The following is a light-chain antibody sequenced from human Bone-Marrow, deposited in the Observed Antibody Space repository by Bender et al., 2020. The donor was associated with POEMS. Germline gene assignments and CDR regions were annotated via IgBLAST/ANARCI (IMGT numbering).Light chain of an antibody. CDR3: CSYARSRTWV. J-gene: IGLJ3*02. Sequence: QSAPTQPASVSGSPGQSISISCTGISSDVGGYNYVSWYQQHPGKAPKLMIYDVSDRPSGVSNRFSGSKSGNTASLTISGLQAEDEADYYCCSYARSRTWVFGGGTKLTVL. CDR1: SSDVGGYNY. V-gene: IGLV2-14*01. CDR2: DVS.